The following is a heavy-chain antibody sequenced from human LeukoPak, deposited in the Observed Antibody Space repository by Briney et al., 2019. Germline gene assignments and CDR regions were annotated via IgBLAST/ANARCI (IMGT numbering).Heavy chain of an antibody. D-gene: IGHD3-22*01. CDR3: ASTYYYDSISFGNNWFDP. V-gene: IGHV4-39*01. CDR1: GGSTSSSIYY. Sequence: SETLSLTCTVSGGSTSSSIYYWGWIRQPPGKGLEWIGSIYYSGSTYCNPSLKSRVTISVDTSKNQLSLKLSSVTAADTAVYYCASTYYYDSISFGNNWFDPWGQGTLVTVSS. J-gene: IGHJ5*02. CDR2: IYYSGST.